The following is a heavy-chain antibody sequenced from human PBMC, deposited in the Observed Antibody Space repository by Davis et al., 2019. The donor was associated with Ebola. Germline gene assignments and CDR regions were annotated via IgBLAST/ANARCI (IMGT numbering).Heavy chain of an antibody. CDR1: GFTFSSYW. Sequence: GESLKISCAASGFTFSSYWMSWVRQAPGKGLEWVANIKQDGSENYYVDSVKGRFTISRDNAKNSLYLQMNSLRAEDTAVYYCARMRWLQSNWFDPWGQGTLVTVSS. V-gene: IGHV3-7*03. CDR3: ARMRWLQSNWFDP. J-gene: IGHJ5*02. D-gene: IGHD5-24*01. CDR2: IKQDGSEN.